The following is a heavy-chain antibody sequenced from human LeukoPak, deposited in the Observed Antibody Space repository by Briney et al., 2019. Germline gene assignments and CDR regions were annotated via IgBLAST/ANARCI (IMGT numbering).Heavy chain of an antibody. J-gene: IGHJ6*03. D-gene: IGHD1-14*01. CDR1: GYTFTSYD. V-gene: IGHV1-8*01. CDR3: ARGVAGVYFYYYMDV. Sequence: ASVKVSCKGSGYTFTSYDINWVRQATGQGLEWMGWMNPNSGNTGYAQKFQGRVSMTRNTSISTAYMELRSLRSEDTAIYYCARGVAGVYFYYYMDVWGKGTTVTVSS. CDR2: MNPNSGNT.